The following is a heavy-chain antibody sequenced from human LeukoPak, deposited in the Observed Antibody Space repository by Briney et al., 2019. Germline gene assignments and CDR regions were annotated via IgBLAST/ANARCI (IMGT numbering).Heavy chain of an antibody. D-gene: IGHD1-26*01. CDR1: GYSFTSYW. J-gene: IGHJ4*02. CDR2: IYPGDSDT. CDR3: ARGQVAASRGTFDY. Sequence: GESLKISCKGSGYSFTSYWIGWVRQMPGKGLEWMGIIYPGDSDTRYSPSFQGQVTISADRSITTAYLQWSSLKASDTAMYYCARGQVAASRGTFDYWGQGTLSPSPQ. V-gene: IGHV5-51*01.